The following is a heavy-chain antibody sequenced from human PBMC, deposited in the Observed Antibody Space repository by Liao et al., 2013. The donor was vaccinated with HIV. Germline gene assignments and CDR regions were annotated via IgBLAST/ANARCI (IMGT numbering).Heavy chain of an antibody. D-gene: IGHD4-17*01. CDR2: IYYSGNT. Sequence: QVQLQESGPRLVKPSETLSLTCGVSGGSISSNDYYWNWIRQSPGKGLEWIGYIYYSGNTYYNPSLTSRSLISVDTSKNQFSLKLSSVTDADTAVYYCARSPYADPKIDCWGQGTLVTVSS. J-gene: IGHJ4*02. CDR3: ARSPYADPKIDC. V-gene: IGHV4-30-4*08. CDR1: GGSISSNDYY.